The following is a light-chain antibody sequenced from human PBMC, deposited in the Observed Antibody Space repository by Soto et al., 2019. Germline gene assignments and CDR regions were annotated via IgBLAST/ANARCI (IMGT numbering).Light chain of an antibody. CDR3: QQYGSSPRVT. V-gene: IGKV3-20*01. CDR1: QSVSSSY. J-gene: IGKJ4*01. CDR2: GAS. Sequence: EIVLTQSPGTLSLSPGERATHSCRASQSVSSSYLAWYQQKPGQAPRLLIYGASSRATGIPDRFSGSGSGTDFTLTISRLEPEDFAVYYCQQYGSSPRVTFGGGTQVEIK.